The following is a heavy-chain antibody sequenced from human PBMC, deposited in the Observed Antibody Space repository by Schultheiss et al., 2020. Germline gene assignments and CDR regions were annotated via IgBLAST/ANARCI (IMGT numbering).Heavy chain of an antibody. Sequence: GGSLRLSCTASGFTFGDYAMSWVRQAPGKGLEWVGFIRSKAYGGTTEYAASVKGRFTISRDDSKSIAYLQMNSLKTEDTAVYYCTRVPSYGGQQGVDYWGQGTLVTVSS. CDR2: IRSKAYGGTT. CDR3: TRVPSYGGQQGVDY. V-gene: IGHV3-49*04. J-gene: IGHJ4*02. D-gene: IGHD4-23*01. CDR1: GFTFGDYA.